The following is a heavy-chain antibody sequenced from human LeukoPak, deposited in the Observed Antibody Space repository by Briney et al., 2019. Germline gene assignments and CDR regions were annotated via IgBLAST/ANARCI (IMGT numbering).Heavy chain of an antibody. J-gene: IGHJ4*02. Sequence: GGSLRLSCAASGFTFSSYWMHWVRQAPGKGLVWVSRINSDGSSTSYADSAKGRFTISRDNAKNTLYLQMKSLRAEDTAVYYCARVLDISGYSGDFDYWGQGTLVTVSS. CDR2: INSDGSST. CDR3: ARVLDISGYSGDFDY. V-gene: IGHV3-74*01. D-gene: IGHD3-22*01. CDR1: GFTFSSYW.